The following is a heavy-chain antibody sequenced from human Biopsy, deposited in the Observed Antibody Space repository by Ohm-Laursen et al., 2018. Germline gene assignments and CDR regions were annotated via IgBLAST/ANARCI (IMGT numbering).Heavy chain of an antibody. Sequence: ASVKVSCKVPGGTFSNYGVNWVRQAPGQGLEWLGGNIPILGTGDYAQKFQDRVTVAADTSTSTATMELRSLRSDDTAVYYCATKLTGYFHHWGQGTLVIVSS. CDR1: GGTFSNYG. J-gene: IGHJ1*01. D-gene: IGHD3-9*01. CDR2: NIPILGTG. CDR3: ATKLTGYFHH. V-gene: IGHV1-69*10.